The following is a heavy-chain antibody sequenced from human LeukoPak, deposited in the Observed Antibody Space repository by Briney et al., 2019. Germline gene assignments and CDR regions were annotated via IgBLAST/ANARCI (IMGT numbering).Heavy chain of an antibody. D-gene: IGHD2-2*01. J-gene: IGHJ4*02. V-gene: IGHV4-38-2*02. CDR2: IYHSGST. Sequence: SETLSLTCTVSGYSISSGYYWGWIRQPPGKGLEWFGSIYHSGSTYYNPSLKSRVTISVDTSKNQFSLKLSSVTAADTAVYYCARVCSSTSCYFYWGQGTLVTVSS. CDR1: GYSISSGYY. CDR3: ARVCSSTSCYFY.